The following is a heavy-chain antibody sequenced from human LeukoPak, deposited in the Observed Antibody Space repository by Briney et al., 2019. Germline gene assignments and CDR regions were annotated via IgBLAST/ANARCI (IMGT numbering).Heavy chain of an antibody. V-gene: IGHV3-7*03. CDR3: AKIRDTAISLVYYYDMDV. J-gene: IGHJ6*02. CDR1: GFTFSNYW. Sequence: GGSLRLSCVASGFTFSNYWMNWVRQAPGKGLEWVANIKQDGSEKYYVDSVKGRFTISKDNPKNTLYLQMNSLRAEDTAVYYCAKIRDTAISLVYYYDMDVWDQGTTVTVSS. D-gene: IGHD5-18*01. CDR2: IKQDGSEK.